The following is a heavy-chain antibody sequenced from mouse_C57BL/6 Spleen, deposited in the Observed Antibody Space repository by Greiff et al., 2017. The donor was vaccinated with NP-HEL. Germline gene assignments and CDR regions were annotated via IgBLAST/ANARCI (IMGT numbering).Heavy chain of an antibody. V-gene: IGHV1-64*01. CDR1: GYTFTSYW. CDR3: ARCGDDGVDDV. J-gene: IGHJ1*03. D-gene: IGHD2-3*01. CDR2: IHPNSGST. Sequence: QVQLQQPGAELVKPGASVKLSCKASGYTFTSYWMHWVKQRPGQGLEWIGMIHPNSGSTNYNEKFKSKAKLTVDKSSSTAYMQLSSLTSEDSAVYYCARCGDDGVDDVWGTGTTVTVSS.